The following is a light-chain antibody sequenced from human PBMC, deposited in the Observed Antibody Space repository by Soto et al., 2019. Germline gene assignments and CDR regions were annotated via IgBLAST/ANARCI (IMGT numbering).Light chain of an antibody. V-gene: IGLV2-14*01. J-gene: IGLJ2*01. CDR1: SSDIGGYNY. Sequence: QSALTQPASVSGSPGQSITISCTGTSSDIGGYNYVSWYQQHPGKAPKLTISEVSNRPSGVSNRFSGSKSGNTASLTISGLQAEDEADYYCSSYTSSSTRVFGGGTKLTVL. CDR3: SSYTSSSTRV. CDR2: EVS.